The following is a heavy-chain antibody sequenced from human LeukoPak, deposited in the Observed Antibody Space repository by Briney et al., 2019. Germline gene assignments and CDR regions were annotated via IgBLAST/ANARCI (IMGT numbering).Heavy chain of an antibody. CDR3: ARWDIVVVPTTMELGFDP. CDR1: GYTFTRYW. V-gene: IGHV5-51*01. Sequence: GESLKISCKGSGYTFTRYWIGWVRQMPGKGLEWMGIIYPGDSDIRYSPSFQGQVTISADRSISTAYLQWSSLKASDTAIYYCARWDIVVVPTTMELGFDPWGQGTLVTVSS. J-gene: IGHJ5*02. D-gene: IGHD2-2*01. CDR2: IYPGDSDI.